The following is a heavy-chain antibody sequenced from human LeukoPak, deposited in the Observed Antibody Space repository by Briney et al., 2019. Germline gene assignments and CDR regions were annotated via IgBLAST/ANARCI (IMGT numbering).Heavy chain of an antibody. CDR3: ARDINSSGYIDY. CDR2: IYYSGST. Sequence: SETLSLTCTVSGGSISSYYWSWIRQPPGKGLEWIGYIYYSGSTYYNPSLKSRVTISVDTSKNQFSLKLSSVTAADTAVYYCARDINSSGYIDYWGQGTLVTVSS. J-gene: IGHJ4*02. V-gene: IGHV4-59*12. CDR1: GGSISSYY. D-gene: IGHD3-22*01.